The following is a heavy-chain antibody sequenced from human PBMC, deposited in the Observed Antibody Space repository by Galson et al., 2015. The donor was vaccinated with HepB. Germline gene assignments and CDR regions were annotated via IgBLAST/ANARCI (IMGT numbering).Heavy chain of an antibody. D-gene: IGHD6-6*01. CDR1: GFTFSSYA. CDR2: ISGSGGST. CDR3: ARDLVAARLNWFDP. V-gene: IGHV3-23*01. Sequence: SLRLSCAASGFTFSSYAMSWVRQAPGKGLEWVSAISGSGGSTYYADSVKGRFTISRDNSKNTLYLQMNGLRAEDTAVYYCARDLVAARLNWFDPWGQGTLVTVSS. J-gene: IGHJ5*02.